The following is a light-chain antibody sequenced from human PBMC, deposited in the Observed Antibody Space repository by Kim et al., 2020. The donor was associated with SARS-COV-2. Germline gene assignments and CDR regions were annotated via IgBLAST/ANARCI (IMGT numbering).Light chain of an antibody. V-gene: IGKV3-15*01. J-gene: IGKJ4*01. CDR2: AAS. CDR1: QSVSSN. CDR3: QQYNNWPPLT. Sequence: SPGERATPSCRASQSVSSNLAWYQKKPGQAPRLLIYAASTRATGIPARFSGSGSGTEFTLTISSLQSEDFAVYYCQQYNNWPPLTFGGGTKVDIK.